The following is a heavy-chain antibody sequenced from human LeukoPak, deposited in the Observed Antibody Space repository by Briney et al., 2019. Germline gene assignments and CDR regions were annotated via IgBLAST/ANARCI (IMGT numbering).Heavy chain of an antibody. CDR1: GYTFSDYY. CDR3: ARAISTAGTDDAFDV. D-gene: IGHD6-13*01. CDR2: INPNSGVT. V-gene: IGHV1-2*02. J-gene: IGHJ3*01. Sequence: ASVTVSCKASGYTFSDYYMHWVRQAPGQGLEWRGWINPNSGVTNSAQTFQGRVTMTKDTSISTTYMELTRLRSDDTAVYYCARAISTAGTDDAFDVWGQGTVVTVSS.